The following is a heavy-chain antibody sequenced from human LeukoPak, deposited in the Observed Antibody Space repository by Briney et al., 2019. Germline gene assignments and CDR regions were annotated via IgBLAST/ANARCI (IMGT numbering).Heavy chain of an antibody. CDR3: ARRGYSYGYVDY. CDR2: IWYDGSNK. V-gene: IGHV3-33*01. Sequence: GGSLRLSCAASGFTFSSYGMHWVRQAPGKGLEWVAVIWYDGSNKYYADSAKGRFTISRDNSKNTLYLQMNSLRAEDTAVYYCARRGYSYGYVDYWGQGTLVTVSS. D-gene: IGHD5-18*01. CDR1: GFTFSSYG. J-gene: IGHJ4*02.